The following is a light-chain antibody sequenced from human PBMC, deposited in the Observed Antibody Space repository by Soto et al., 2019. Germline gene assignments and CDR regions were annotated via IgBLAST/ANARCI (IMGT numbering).Light chain of an antibody. CDR3: QQYKYWPLT. CDR1: QSVDSN. Sequence: EIVMTQSPATLSVSPGDGATLSCRASQSVDSNLAWYQQKPGQTPRLLIYGASTRPTGIPARFSGSGSGTEFPLTSSSLHSEDAAVYYCQQYKYWPLTFGGGTKVEIK. J-gene: IGKJ4*01. CDR2: GAS. V-gene: IGKV3D-15*01.